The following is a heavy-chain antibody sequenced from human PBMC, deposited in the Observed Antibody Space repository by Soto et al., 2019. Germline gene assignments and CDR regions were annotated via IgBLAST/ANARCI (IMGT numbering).Heavy chain of an antibody. CDR3: ARGRGYSVGSNGEDV. J-gene: IGHJ6*02. D-gene: IGHD5-18*01. Sequence: QVQLVQSGAQVKTPGASVKVSCKASGYTFISFSIHWLRQAPGQRPEWMGWITAGNDNTYFSQKFQGRVTITRDTSANTVYMEVSSLRSEDTAVYYCARGRGYSVGSNGEDVWGQGTTVIVSS. CDR2: ITAGNDNT. CDR1: GYTFISFS. V-gene: IGHV1-3*01.